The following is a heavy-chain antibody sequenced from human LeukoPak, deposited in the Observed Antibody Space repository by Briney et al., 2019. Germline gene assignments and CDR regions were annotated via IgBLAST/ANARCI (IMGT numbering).Heavy chain of an antibody. D-gene: IGHD2-15*01. J-gene: IGHJ5*02. V-gene: IGHV1-69*04. CDR1: GGTFSSYA. CDR2: VIPILGIA. Sequence: SVKVSCKASGGTFSSYAISWVRQAPGQGLEWMGRVIPILGIANYAQKFQGRVTITADKSTSTAYMELSSLRSEDTAVYYCAREERDIVVVVAATGLYNWFDPWGQGTLVTVSS. CDR3: AREERDIVVVVAATGLYNWFDP.